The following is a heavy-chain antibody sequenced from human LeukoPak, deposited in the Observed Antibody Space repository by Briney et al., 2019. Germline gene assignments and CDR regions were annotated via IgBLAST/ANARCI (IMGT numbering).Heavy chain of an antibody. CDR1: GGSISSGDYY. CDR2: IYYSGST. J-gene: IGHJ5*02. Sequence: SETLSLTCTVSGGSISSGDYYWSWIRQPPGKCLEWIGYIYYSGSTYYNPSLKSRVTISVDTSKNQFSLKLSSVTAADTAVYYCARGLRRGNWFDPWGQGTLVTVSS. CDR3: ARGLRRGNWFDP. D-gene: IGHD5-12*01. V-gene: IGHV4-30-4*08.